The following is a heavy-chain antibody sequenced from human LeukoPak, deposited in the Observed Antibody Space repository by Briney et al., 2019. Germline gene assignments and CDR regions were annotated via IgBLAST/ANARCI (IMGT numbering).Heavy chain of an antibody. CDR2: ISSSSSYI. D-gene: IGHD3-22*01. J-gene: IGHJ4*02. V-gene: IGHV3-21*01. CDR1: GFTFSSYS. Sequence: GSLRLSCAASGFTFSSYSMNWVRQAPGKGLEWVSSISSSSSYIYYADSVKGRFTISRDNAKNSLYLQMNSLRAEDTAVYYCAREGHYYDSSGYYPFDYWGQGTLVTVS. CDR3: AREGHYYDSSGYYPFDY.